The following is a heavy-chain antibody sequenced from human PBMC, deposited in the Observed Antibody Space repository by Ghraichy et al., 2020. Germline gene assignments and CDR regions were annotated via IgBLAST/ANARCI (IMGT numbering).Heavy chain of an antibody. Sequence: SVKVSCKASGGTFSSYAISWVRQAPGQGLEWMGGIIPIFGTANYAQKFQGRVTITADESTSTAYMELSSLRSEDMAVYYCARGERNCCSNWFDPWGQGTLVTVSS. CDR1: GGTFSSYA. V-gene: IGHV1-69*13. D-gene: IGHD3-16*01. CDR2: IIPIFGTA. J-gene: IGHJ5*02. CDR3: ARGERNCCSNWFDP.